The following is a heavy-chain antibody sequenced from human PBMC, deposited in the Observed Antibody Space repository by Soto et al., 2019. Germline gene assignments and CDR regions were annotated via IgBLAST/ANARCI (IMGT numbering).Heavy chain of an antibody. J-gene: IGHJ4*02. V-gene: IGHV4-61*01. D-gene: IGHD3-10*01. CDR3: SYGSTFDY. CDR1: GASLRSGSYY. Sequence: QVQLQESGPGLVKPSETLSLICTVSGASLRSGSYYWSWIRQPPGKGLEWIGYIPHSGRTNYDPSIKSRLTMSVDTSQNQFSLQLNSVTAADTAVYYCSYGSTFDYWGQGPLVTVSS. CDR2: IPHSGRT.